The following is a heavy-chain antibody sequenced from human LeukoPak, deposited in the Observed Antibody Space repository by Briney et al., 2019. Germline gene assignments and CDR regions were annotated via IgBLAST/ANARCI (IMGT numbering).Heavy chain of an antibody. CDR1: GAPLNNYY. J-gene: IGHJ5*02. CDR2: VDYSGST. Sequence: PSETLSLTCTVSGAPLNNYYWNWVRQPAGKELECIGNVDYSGSTRYNPSLMSRATMSLDSSKNQFSLSLTSVTAADMAVYYCAMQVGIYGDYNNWFDPWGQGARVTVSS. CDR3: AMQVGIYGDYNNWFDP. D-gene: IGHD4-17*01. V-gene: IGHV4-59*08.